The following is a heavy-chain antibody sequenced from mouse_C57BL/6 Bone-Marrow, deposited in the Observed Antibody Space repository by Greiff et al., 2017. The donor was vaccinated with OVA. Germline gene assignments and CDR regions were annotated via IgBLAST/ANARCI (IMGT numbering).Heavy chain of an antibody. CDR1: GFTFSDYY. D-gene: IGHD1-1*01. CDR3: ARRGYYYGSSYEFAY. J-gene: IGHJ3*01. V-gene: IGHV5-12*01. CDR2: ISNGGGST. Sequence: EVKVVESGGGLVQPGGSLKLSCAASGFTFSDYYMYWVRQTPEKGLEWVAYISNGGGSTYYPDTVKGRFTISRDNAKNTLYLQMSRLKSEDTAMYYCARRGYYYGSSYEFAYWGQGTLVTVSA.